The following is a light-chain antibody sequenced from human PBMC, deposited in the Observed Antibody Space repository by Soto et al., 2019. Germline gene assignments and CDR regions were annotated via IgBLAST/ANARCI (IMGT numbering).Light chain of an antibody. J-gene: IGKJ1*01. CDR1: QSISSN. Sequence: EILMTQSPATLSVSPGERGTLSCRASQSISSNLAWYQQKPGQAPRLVIYGASTRATGIPARFSGSGSGTEFTLTISSLQSEDFAIYYCQQYNKWPRTFGQGTKVDIK. CDR3: QQYNKWPRT. V-gene: IGKV3-15*01. CDR2: GAS.